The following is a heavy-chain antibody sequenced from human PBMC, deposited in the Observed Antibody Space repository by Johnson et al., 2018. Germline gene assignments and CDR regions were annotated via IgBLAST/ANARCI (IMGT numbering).Heavy chain of an antibody. CDR3: ARAKYSGYDVFDYYHGMDG. J-gene: IGHJ6*02. D-gene: IGHD5-12*01. CDR1: GFPFDDYG. Sequence: VQLVQSGGRVVRPGGSLRLSCVASGFPFDDYGMTWVRQAPGKGLEWVSGADWSGANTGYADSVKGRFTISRDNARSSLYLQMRSLRAEDTALYYCARAKYSGYDVFDYYHGMDGWGQGTTVTVSS. CDR2: ADWSGANT. V-gene: IGHV3-20*04.